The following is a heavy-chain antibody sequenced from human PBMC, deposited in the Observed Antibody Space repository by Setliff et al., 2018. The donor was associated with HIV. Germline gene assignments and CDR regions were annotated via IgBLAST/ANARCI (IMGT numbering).Heavy chain of an antibody. CDR1: GFTFGDYA. J-gene: IGHJ5*02. V-gene: IGHV3-49*04. CDR2: IRAKAYGEAT. CDR3: AKDATRGSGTYLEA. Sequence: GGSLRLSCVTSGFTFGDYAMSWVRQAPGKGLEWVGFIRAKAYGEATGYAASVKGRFTISRDDSKSIAYLQMNSLRAEDTAVYYCAKDATRGSGTYLEAWGQGTLVTVSS. D-gene: IGHD3-10*01.